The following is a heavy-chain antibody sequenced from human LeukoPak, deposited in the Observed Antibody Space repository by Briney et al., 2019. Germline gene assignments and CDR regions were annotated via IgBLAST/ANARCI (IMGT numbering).Heavy chain of an antibody. CDR3: ARVFDYGDYFGDY. CDR2: INPNNGGT. J-gene: IGHJ4*02. V-gene: IGHV1-2*02. CDR1: GYTFTGYY. D-gene: IGHD4-17*01. Sequence: ASVKVSCKASGYTFTGYYMHWVRQAPGQGLEWMGWINPNNGGTNYAQKFQGRVTMTRDTSISTAYMELSRLRSDDTAVYYCARVFDYGDYFGDYWGQGTLVTVSS.